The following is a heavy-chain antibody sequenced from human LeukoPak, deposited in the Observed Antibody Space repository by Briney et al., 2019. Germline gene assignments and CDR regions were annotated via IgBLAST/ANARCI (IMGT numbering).Heavy chain of an antibody. CDR1: GYTFTGNY. CDR2: INPNSGGT. Sequence: ASVKVSCKASGYTFTGNYMHCVRRAPRQGLEWMGRINPNSGGTTYAQKFQGRDTMTRDTYISNAYMELSRLSSDDTDVYYCAREGDNCDFWSGSSMNWFDPWGQGTLVTVSS. CDR3: AREGDNCDFWSGSSMNWFDP. V-gene: IGHV1-2*05. D-gene: IGHD3-3*01. J-gene: IGHJ5*02.